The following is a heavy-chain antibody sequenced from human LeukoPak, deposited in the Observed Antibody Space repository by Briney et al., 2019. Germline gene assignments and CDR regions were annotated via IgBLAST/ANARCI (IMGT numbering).Heavy chain of an antibody. J-gene: IGHJ4*02. CDR1: GYTFTSYA. CDR2: INTSTGNP. D-gene: IGHD6-6*01. Sequence: ETSVKVSCKASGYTFTSYAMNWVRQAPGQGLEWMVWINTSTGNPTYAQGSTGRFLFSLDTSVSTTYLQISGLKAEDTAVYYCARDPTYSSSSWGPGDYWGQGTLVTVSS. CDR3: ARDPTYSSSSWGPGDY. V-gene: IGHV7-4-1*02.